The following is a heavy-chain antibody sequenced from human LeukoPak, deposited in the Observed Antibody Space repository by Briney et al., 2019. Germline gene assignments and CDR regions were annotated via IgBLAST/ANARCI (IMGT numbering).Heavy chain of an antibody. Sequence: SETLSLTCTVSGGSINSTIYYWSWIRQPPGKGLEWIGEINHSGSTNYNPSLKSRVTISVDTSKNQFSLKLSSVTAADTAVYYCARVLPPFYYYGSGSHFDYWGQGTLVTVSS. CDR2: INHSGST. V-gene: IGHV4-39*07. CDR1: GGSINSTIYY. CDR3: ARVLPPFYYYGSGSHFDY. J-gene: IGHJ4*02. D-gene: IGHD3-10*01.